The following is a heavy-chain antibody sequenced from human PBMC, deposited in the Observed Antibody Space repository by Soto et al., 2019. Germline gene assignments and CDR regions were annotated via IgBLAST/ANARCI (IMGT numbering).Heavy chain of an antibody. J-gene: IGHJ4*02. CDR3: ARSSSIVAPLWL. CDR2: IYYSGSP. D-gene: IGHD1-26*01. Sequence: SETLSLTCTVSGGSISTYYWSWIRQPPGKGLEWIGYIYYSGSPFYNPSLKSRVTISVDTPKNKFSLKLSSVTAADTAVYYCARSSSIVAPLWLWGQGTLVTVSS. V-gene: IGHV4-59*01. CDR1: GGSISTYY.